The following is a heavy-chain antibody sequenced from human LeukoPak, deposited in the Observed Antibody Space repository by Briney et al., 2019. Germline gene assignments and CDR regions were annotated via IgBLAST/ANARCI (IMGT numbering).Heavy chain of an antibody. Sequence: SETLSLTCAVYGGSFSGYYWSWIRQPPGKGLEWIGEINHSGSTNYNPSLKSRVTISVDTSKNQFSLKLSSVTAADTAVHYCARARGVGGYSYGLPYNWFDPWGQGTLVTVSS. CDR2: INHSGST. CDR3: ARARGVGGYSYGLPYNWFDP. CDR1: GGSFSGYY. V-gene: IGHV4-34*01. J-gene: IGHJ5*02. D-gene: IGHD5-18*01.